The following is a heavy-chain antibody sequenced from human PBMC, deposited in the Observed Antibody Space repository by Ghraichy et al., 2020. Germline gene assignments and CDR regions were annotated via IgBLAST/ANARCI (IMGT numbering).Heavy chain of an antibody. Sequence: SETLSLTCTVSGGSISSGGYYWSWIRQHPGKGLEWIGYIYYSGSTYYNPSLKSRVTISVDTSKNQFSLKLSSVTAADTAVYYCASEVIVVVIPNDAFDIWGQGTMVTVSS. CDR2: IYYSGST. D-gene: IGHD3-22*01. CDR1: GGSISSGGYY. V-gene: IGHV4-31*03. J-gene: IGHJ3*02. CDR3: ASEVIVVVIPNDAFDI.